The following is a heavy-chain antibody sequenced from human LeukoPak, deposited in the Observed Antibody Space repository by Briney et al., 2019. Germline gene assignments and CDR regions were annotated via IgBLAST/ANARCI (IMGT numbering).Heavy chain of an antibody. CDR1: GGSFSGYY. V-gene: IGHV4-34*01. CDR3: ARFQRRFAFDI. D-gene: IGHD3-3*01. CDR2: INHSGST. J-gene: IGHJ3*02. Sequence: SETLSLTCAVYGGSFSGYYWSWIRQPPGKGLEWIGEINHSGSTNYNPSLKSRVTISVDTSKNQFSLKLSSVTAADTAVYYCARFQRRFAFDIWGQGTMVTVSS.